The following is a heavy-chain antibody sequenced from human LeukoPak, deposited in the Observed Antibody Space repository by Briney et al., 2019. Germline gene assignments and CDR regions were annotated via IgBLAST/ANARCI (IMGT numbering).Heavy chain of an antibody. CDR2: IRSKAYGGTT. J-gene: IGHJ4*02. CDR3: TRDLITIFGVVIIGSDY. V-gene: IGHV3-49*03. D-gene: IGHD3-3*01. Sequence: GGSLRLSCTASGFTFGDYAMSWFRQAPGKGLEWVGFIRSKAYGGTTEYAASVKGGFTISRDDSKSIAYLQMNSLKTEDTAVYYCTRDLITIFGVVIIGSDYWGQGTLVTVSS. CDR1: GFTFGDYA.